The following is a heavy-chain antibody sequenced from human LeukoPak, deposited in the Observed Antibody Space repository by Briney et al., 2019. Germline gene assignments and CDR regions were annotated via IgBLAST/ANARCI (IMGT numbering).Heavy chain of an antibody. J-gene: IGHJ4*02. CDR2: IRYDGNNK. CDR1: GFTFSTYG. V-gene: IGHV3-30*02. D-gene: IGHD3-22*01. CDR3: ARRAGDYSHPYDY. Sequence: PGGSLRLSCAASGFTFSTYGMHWVRQAPGKGLEWVSFIRYDGNNKYYGDSVKGRFTISRDNSKNTLYLQMNSLRAEDTAMYYCARRAGDYSHPYDYWGQGTLVTVSS.